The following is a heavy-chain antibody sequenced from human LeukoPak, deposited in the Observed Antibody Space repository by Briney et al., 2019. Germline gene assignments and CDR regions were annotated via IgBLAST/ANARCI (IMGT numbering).Heavy chain of an antibody. CDR1: GIALSNYG. J-gene: IGHJ6*02. Sequence: PGGSLRLSCAVSGIALSNYGMSWVRQAPGKGLEWVSVIYSGGSTYYADSVKGRFTISRDNSKNTLYLQMNSLRAEDTAVYYCARDLRMDVWGQGTTVTVSS. CDR3: ARDLRMDV. V-gene: IGHV3-66*01. CDR2: IYSGGST.